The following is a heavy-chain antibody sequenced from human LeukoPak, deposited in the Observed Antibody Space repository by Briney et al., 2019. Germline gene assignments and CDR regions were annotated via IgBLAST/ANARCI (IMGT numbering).Heavy chain of an antibody. CDR1: GFTFSSYV. CDR3: ATRGTTATKYIEH. CDR2: IVPSGGST. J-gene: IGHJ4*02. D-gene: IGHD1-1*01. Sequence: GGSLRLSCAASGFTFSSYVMSWVRQTPGKGLEWVSTIVPSGGSTYYADSVKGRFTISRDNSKNTLHLQMNSLRVEDTAVYYCATRGTTATKYIEHWGRGTLVTVSS. V-gene: IGHV3-23*01.